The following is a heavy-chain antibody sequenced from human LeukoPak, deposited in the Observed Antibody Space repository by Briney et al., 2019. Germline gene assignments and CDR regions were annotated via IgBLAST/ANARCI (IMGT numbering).Heavy chain of an antibody. CDR1: GYTFTSYD. CDR3: ARGVRLWFGYGMDV. V-gene: IGHV1-8*01. CDR2: MNPNSGNT. Sequence: ASVKVSCKASGYTFTSYDINWVRQATGQGLEWMGWMNPNSGNTGYAQKFQGRVTMTRNTSISTAYMELSSLRSEDTAVYYCARGVRLWFGYGMDVWGQGTTVTVSS. D-gene: IGHD5-18*01. J-gene: IGHJ6*02.